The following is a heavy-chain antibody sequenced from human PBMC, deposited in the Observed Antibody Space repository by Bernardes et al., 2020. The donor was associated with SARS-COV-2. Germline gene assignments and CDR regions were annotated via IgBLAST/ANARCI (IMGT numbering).Heavy chain of an antibody. J-gene: IGHJ6*02. Sequence: GVLILSCAASGFAVSSNYMSWVRQAPGKGPEWVSLIYTDGRTVYADSVKGRFTISRDHSENTVFLQMNSLRPEDSAMYYCAADCSSTSCQASLGYVHYYAMDVWGPGTTVTVSS. CDR1: GFAVSSNY. D-gene: IGHD2-2*01. CDR3: AADCSSTSCQASLGYVHYYAMDV. V-gene: IGHV3-66*02. CDR2: IYTDGRT.